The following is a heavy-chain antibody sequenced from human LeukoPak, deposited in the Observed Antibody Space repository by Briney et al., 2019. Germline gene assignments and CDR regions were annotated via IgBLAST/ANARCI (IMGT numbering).Heavy chain of an antibody. V-gene: IGHV4-4*02. Sequence: PSGTLSLTCAVSGGSISSSNWWSWVRQPPGKGLEWIGEIYHSGSTNYNPSLKSRVTISVDKSKNQFSLKLSSVTAADTAVYYCARRSYYDFWSGSVYYGMDVWGQGTTVTVSS. CDR2: IYHSGST. D-gene: IGHD3-3*01. J-gene: IGHJ6*02. CDR1: GGSISSSNW. CDR3: ARRSYYDFWSGSVYYGMDV.